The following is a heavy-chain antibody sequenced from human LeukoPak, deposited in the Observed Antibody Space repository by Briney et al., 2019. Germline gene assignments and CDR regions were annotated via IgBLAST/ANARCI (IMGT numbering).Heavy chain of an antibody. Sequence: SETLSLTCTVSGGSISSSSYYWGWIRQPPGKGLEWIGSIYYSGSTYYNPSLKSRVTISVDTSKNQFSLKLSSVTAADTAVYYCAREGVVVPAAMPGYYGMDVWGQGITVTVSS. CDR1: GGSISSSSYY. D-gene: IGHD2-2*01. V-gene: IGHV4-39*07. J-gene: IGHJ6*02. CDR3: AREGVVVPAAMPGYYGMDV. CDR2: IYYSGST.